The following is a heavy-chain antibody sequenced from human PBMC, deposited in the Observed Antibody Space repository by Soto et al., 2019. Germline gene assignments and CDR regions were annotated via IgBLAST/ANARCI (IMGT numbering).Heavy chain of an antibody. V-gene: IGHV5-10-1*03. J-gene: IGHJ4*02. D-gene: IGHD3-10*01. Sequence: EVQLVQSGAEVKKPGESLRISCKGSGYSFTSYWISWVRQMPGKGLEWMGRIDPSDSYTNYSPSFQGHVTISADKSISTAYLQWSSLKASDTAMYYCATGGITMVRGVIITDYWGQGTLVTVSS. CDR1: GYSFTSYW. CDR2: IDPSDSYT. CDR3: ATGGITMVRGVIITDY.